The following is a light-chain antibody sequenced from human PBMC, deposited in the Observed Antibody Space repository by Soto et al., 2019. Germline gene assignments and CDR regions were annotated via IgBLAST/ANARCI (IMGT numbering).Light chain of an antibody. V-gene: IGKV1-9*01. J-gene: IGKJ1*01. CDR1: QGISSY. Sequence: DIQLTQSPSFLSASVGNRVTITCRASQGISSYLAWYQQKPGKAPKLLIYAASTLQSGVPSRFSGSESGTEFTLTISGLQPDDFATYYCQQYRSYSFGQGTKVDIK. CDR3: QQYRSYS. CDR2: AAS.